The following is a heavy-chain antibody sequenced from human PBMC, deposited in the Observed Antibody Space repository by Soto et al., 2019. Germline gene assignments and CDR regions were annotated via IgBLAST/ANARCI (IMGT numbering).Heavy chain of an antibody. CDR2: ISYDGSNK. D-gene: IGHD4-17*01. J-gene: IGHJ5*02. Sequence: GGSLRLSCAASGFTFSSYGMHWVRQAPGKGLEWVAVISYDGSNKYYADSVKGRFTISRDNSKNTLYLQMNSLRAEDTAVYYCAKGIRHYGPGSFDWFDPWGQGTLVTVAS. CDR3: AKGIRHYGPGSFDWFDP. CDR1: GFTFSSYG. V-gene: IGHV3-30*18.